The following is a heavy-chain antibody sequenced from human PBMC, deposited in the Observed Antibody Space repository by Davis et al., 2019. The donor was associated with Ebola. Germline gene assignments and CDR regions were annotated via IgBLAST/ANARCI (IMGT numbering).Heavy chain of an antibody. Sequence: MPSETLSLTCAVYGGSLSGYYWTWIRQSPGKGLEWIGQINQIGNTNYNPSLKSRVTISVDTSKNQFSLKLSSVTAADTAVYYCARGTVTTEYNWFDPWGQGTLVTVSS. D-gene: IGHD4-17*01. V-gene: IGHV4-34*09. CDR2: INQIGNT. CDR1: GGSLSGYY. J-gene: IGHJ5*02. CDR3: ARGTVTTEYNWFDP.